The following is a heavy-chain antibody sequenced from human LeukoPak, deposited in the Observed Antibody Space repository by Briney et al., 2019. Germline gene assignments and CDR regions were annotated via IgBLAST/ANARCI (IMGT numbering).Heavy chain of an antibody. CDR3: AGGWDCSSTSCPNQNFDY. J-gene: IGHJ4*02. CDR2: ISGSGGST. D-gene: IGHD2-2*01. V-gene: IGHV3-23*01. CDR1: GFTFSSYA. Sequence: PGGSLRLSCAASGFTFSSYAMSWVRQAPGKGLEWVSAISGSGGSTYYADSVKGRFTISRDNSKNTLYLQMNSLRAEDTAVYYCAGGWDCSSTSCPNQNFDYWGQGTLVTVSS.